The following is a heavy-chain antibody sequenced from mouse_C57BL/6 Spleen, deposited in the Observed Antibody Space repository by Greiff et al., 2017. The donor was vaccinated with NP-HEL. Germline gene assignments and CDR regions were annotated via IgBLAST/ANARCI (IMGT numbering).Heavy chain of an antibody. CDR3: AKTDYDDYYAMDY. CDR1: GYSITSGYY. CDR2: ISYDGSN. D-gene: IGHD2-4*01. V-gene: IGHV3-6*01. Sequence: DVKLQESGPGLVKPSQSLSLTCSVTGYSITSGYYWNWIRQFPGNKLEWMGYISYDGSNNYNPSLKNRISITRDTSKNQFFLKLNSVTTEDTATYYCAKTDYDDYYAMDYWGQGTSVTVSS. J-gene: IGHJ4*01.